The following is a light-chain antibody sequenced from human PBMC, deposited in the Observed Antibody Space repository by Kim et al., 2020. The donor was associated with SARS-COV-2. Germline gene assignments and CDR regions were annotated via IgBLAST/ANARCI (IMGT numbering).Light chain of an antibody. CDR2: EVS. Sequence: LSLSPGERATLSCRASKSVNNYLAWYQQKPGQAPRLLIYEVSTRATGIPDRFSGSGSGTDFTLTISSLEPEDFAVYYCQQRTNWPTFGQGTKLEI. CDR3: QQRTNWPT. V-gene: IGKV3-11*01. J-gene: IGKJ2*01. CDR1: KSVNNY.